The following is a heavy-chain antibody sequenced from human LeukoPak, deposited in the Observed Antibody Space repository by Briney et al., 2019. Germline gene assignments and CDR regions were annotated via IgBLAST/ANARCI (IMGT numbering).Heavy chain of an antibody. CDR2: IYYSGST. V-gene: IGHV4-39*01. J-gene: IGHJ5*02. CDR3: ARHQRIQLWLRVYRFDP. D-gene: IGHD5-18*01. CDR1: GGSISSSSYY. Sequence: SETLSLTCTVSGGSISSSSYYWGWIRQPPGKGLEWIGSIYYSGSTYYNPSLKSRVTISVDTSKNQFSLKLSSVTAADTAVYYCARHQRIQLWLRVYRFDPWGQGTLVTVSS.